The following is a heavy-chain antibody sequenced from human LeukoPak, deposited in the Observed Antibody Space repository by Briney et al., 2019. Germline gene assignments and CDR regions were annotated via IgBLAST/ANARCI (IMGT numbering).Heavy chain of an antibody. CDR1: GFTVSRNY. Sequence: RGSLRLSCAASGFTVSRNYMSWVRQAPGKGLESVSITYSDGSTYYADSVKGRFTISRDNSKNTLYLQMNSLRAEDTAVYYCATPALEIFGVVTDYWGQGTLVTVSS. V-gene: IGHV3-53*01. J-gene: IGHJ4*02. CDR3: ATPALEIFGVVTDY. D-gene: IGHD3-3*01. CDR2: TYSDGST.